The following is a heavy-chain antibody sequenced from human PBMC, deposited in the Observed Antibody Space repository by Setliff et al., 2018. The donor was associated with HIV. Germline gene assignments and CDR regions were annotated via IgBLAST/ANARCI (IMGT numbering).Heavy chain of an antibody. Sequence: PGGSLRLSCETSGFIFTNAWMSWVRQSPRKGLEWLARIKSKSDGGTTSYAAPVKDRFTISREDSRNTLYLQMNSMKSDDTATYYCVGHYYDPLTGYYVWFFDVWGRGTLVTVSS. D-gene: IGHD3-9*01. J-gene: IGHJ2*01. CDR2: IKSKSDGGTT. V-gene: IGHV3-15*05. CDR1: GFIFTNAW. CDR3: VGHYYDPLTGYYVWFFDV.